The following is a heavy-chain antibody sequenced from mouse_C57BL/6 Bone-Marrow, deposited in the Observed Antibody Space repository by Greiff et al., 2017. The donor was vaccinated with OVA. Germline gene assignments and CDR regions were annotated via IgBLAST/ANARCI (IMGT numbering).Heavy chain of an antibody. Sequence: VQLQQSGTVLARPGASVKMSCKTSGYTFTSYWMHWVNQRPGQGLEWIGAIYPGNSDTSYNQKFKGKAKLTAVTSASTAYMELSSLTNEDSAVYYCTRGGYYSNYEFAYWGQGTLVTVSA. V-gene: IGHV1-5*01. D-gene: IGHD2-5*01. J-gene: IGHJ3*01. CDR3: TRGGYYSNYEFAY. CDR2: IYPGNSDT. CDR1: GYTFTSYW.